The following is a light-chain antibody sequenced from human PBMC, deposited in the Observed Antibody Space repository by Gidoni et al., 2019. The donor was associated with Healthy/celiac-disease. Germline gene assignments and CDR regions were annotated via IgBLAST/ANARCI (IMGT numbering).Light chain of an antibody. CDR2: AAS. CDR1: QSISGY. J-gene: IGKJ2*01. V-gene: IGKV1-39*01. Sequence: DIQMTQSPSSLSASVGDRVTITCRASQSISGYLNWYQQKPGTAPNLLIYAASNLQTGVPSRFSGSGSGTDFLLTINSLQPEDFATYYCQQSYSTPYTFGQGTKLEIK. CDR3: QQSYSTPYT.